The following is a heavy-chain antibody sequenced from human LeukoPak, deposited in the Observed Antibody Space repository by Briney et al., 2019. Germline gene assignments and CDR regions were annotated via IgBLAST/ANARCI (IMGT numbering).Heavy chain of an antibody. V-gene: IGHV4-59*01. D-gene: IGHD6-13*01. J-gene: IGHJ3*01. CDR3: ARISSSNWYNERGAFDV. CDR2: IYYSGST. CDR1: GGSISSYY. Sequence: PSETLSLTCTVSGGSISSYYWSWIRQPPGKGLEWIGYIYYSGSTNYSPSLKSRVTISVDTSKNQFSLKLRSVTAADTAVYYCARISSSNWYNERGAFDVWGQGTMVTVSS.